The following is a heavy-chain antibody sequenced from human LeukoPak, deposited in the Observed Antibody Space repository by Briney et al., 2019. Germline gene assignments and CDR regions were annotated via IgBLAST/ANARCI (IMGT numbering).Heavy chain of an antibody. D-gene: IGHD1-20*01. V-gene: IGHV3-30*18. Sequence: GGSLRLSCTASGFNLGDYGMHWVRQAPGKGLEWVAVISNDGHEKHYASSVQGRFTISRDTSMNTLYMELNSLRTEDTAVYYCVKDVVGITGTLYYYYYAMDVWGQGTAVTVSS. CDR1: GFNLGDYG. J-gene: IGHJ6*02. CDR2: ISNDGHEK. CDR3: VKDVVGITGTLYYYYYAMDV.